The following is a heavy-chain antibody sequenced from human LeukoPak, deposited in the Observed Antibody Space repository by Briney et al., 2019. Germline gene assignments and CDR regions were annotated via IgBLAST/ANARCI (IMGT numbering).Heavy chain of an antibody. CDR1: GGSFSGYY. CDR2: INHSGST. D-gene: IGHD1-26*01. CDR3: ARAATKPPNAFDI. J-gene: IGHJ3*02. V-gene: IGHV4-34*01. Sequence: SETLSLACAVYGGSFSGYYWSWIRQPPGKGLEWIGEINHSGSTNYNPSLKSRVTISVDTSKNQFSLKLSSVTAADTAVYYCARAATKPPNAFDIWGQGTMVTVSS.